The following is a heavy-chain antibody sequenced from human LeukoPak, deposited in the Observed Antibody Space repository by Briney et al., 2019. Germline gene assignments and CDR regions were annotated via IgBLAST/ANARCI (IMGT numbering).Heavy chain of an antibody. D-gene: IGHD2-2*01. CDR1: GGSISDYY. Sequence: PSETLSLTCTVSGGSISDYYWSWIRQPPGKGLEWIGYIYYSGSTNYNPSLKSRVTISVDTSKNQFSLKLSSVTAADTAVYYCARTRDANAYYYYYGMDVWGQGTTVTVSS. V-gene: IGHV4-59*08. J-gene: IGHJ6*02. CDR3: ARTRDANAYYYYYGMDV. CDR2: IYYSGST.